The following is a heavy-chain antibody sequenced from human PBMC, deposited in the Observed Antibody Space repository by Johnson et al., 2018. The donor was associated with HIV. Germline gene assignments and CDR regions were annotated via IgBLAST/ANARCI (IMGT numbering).Heavy chain of an antibody. CDR3: AKGTGAFDI. D-gene: IGHD1-14*01. Sequence: QVQLVESGGGLVKPGGSLRLSCAASGFTFSNAWMSWVRQAPGKGLEWVAVISYDGSNRYYADSVKGRFTISRTNSNRTLYLQRNSLRAEDTGIYSCAKGTGAFDIWGQGTVVTVSS. CDR2: ISYDGSNR. CDR1: GFTFSNAW. J-gene: IGHJ3*02. V-gene: IGHV3-30*18.